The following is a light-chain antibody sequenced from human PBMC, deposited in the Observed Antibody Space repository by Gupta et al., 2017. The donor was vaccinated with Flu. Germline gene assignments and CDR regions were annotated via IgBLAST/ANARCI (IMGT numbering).Light chain of an antibody. V-gene: IGKV3-15*01. Sequence: TDALSGSKGESVTLSCRAGKSIDSYVEWYQQKPGQAPRLLIYGASTRHSGVPARFSGSGSGTEFTLTISSLPTEDFAVYYCPQDNKCPPTFGQGTKVEIK. J-gene: IGKJ1*01. CDR2: GAS. CDR3: PQDNKCPPT. CDR1: KSIDSY.